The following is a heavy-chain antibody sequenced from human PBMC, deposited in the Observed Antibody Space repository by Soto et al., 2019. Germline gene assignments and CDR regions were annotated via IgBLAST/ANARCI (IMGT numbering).Heavy chain of an antibody. CDR3: ARVGPYSSSSFDYYYGKDV. V-gene: IGHV3-74*01. CDR2: INSDGSST. CDR1: GFTFSSYW. D-gene: IGHD6-6*01. J-gene: IGHJ6*02. Sequence: GGSLRLSCAASGFTFSSYWMHWVRQAPGKGLVWVSRINSDGSSTSYADSVKGRFTISRDNAKNTLYLQMNSLRAEDTAVYYCARVGPYSSSSFDYYYGKDVWGQGTTVTVSS.